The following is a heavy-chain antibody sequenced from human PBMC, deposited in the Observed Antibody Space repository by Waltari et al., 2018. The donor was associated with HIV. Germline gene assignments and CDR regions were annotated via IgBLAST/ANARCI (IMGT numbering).Heavy chain of an antibody. CDR1: GGSISSGDW. CDR3: ARLGLLNPFDY. V-gene: IGHV4-4*02. D-gene: IGHD3-3*01. J-gene: IGHJ4*02. CDR2: SQRTGST. Sequence: QVQLQESGPGRVEPSGTLSLTCAVSGGSISSGDWWSWVRQPPGKGLGWSGESQRTGSTNYNPSLKSRFTISVDKSKNQISLKLSSVTAADTAVYYCARLGLLNPFDYWGQGTLVTVSS.